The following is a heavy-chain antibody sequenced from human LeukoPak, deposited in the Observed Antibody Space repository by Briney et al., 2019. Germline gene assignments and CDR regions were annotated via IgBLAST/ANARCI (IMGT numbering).Heavy chain of an antibody. CDR3: ARIGWPSNGGWYFGQ. D-gene: IGHD6-19*01. CDR1: GFTFSDYW. J-gene: IGHJ4*02. Sequence: GGSLRLSCAGSGFTFSDYWMSWVRQAPGKGLEWGANIRQDGSARSYVDSVKGRFTIPRDNTKVSLFLQLDSLRADDTAVYYCARIGWPSNGGWYFGQWGQGTLVTVSS. V-gene: IGHV3-7*01. CDR2: IRQDGSAR.